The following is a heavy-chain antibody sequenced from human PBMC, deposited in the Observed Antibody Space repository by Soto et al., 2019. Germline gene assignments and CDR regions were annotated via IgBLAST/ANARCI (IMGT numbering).Heavy chain of an antibody. D-gene: IGHD1-7*01. Sequence: ASVKVSCKVSGHTLTELSMHWVRQAPGKGLEWMGGFDPEDGETIYAQKFQGRVTMTEDTSTDTAYMELSSLRSEDTAVYYCATDLLSPTGTSLVDYWGQGTLVTVSS. CDR1: GHTLTELS. CDR3: ATDLLSPTGTSLVDY. CDR2: FDPEDGET. J-gene: IGHJ4*02. V-gene: IGHV1-24*01.